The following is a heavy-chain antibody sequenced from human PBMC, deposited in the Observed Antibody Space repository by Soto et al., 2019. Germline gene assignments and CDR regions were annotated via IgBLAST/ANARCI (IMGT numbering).Heavy chain of an antibody. CDR3: ATSQKGYNWNYFDH. CDR1: GASISGSYYY. D-gene: IGHD1-20*01. Sequence: SETLSLTCAVSGASISGSYYYWAWLRQSPGKGPEWIGSVFYTGFTSYNPSLKSRVSVSVDTSKSQFSLKLSAVTAADTAVYYCATSQKGYNWNYFDHWGQGALVTVSS. CDR2: VFYTGFT. V-gene: IGHV4-39*01. J-gene: IGHJ4*02.